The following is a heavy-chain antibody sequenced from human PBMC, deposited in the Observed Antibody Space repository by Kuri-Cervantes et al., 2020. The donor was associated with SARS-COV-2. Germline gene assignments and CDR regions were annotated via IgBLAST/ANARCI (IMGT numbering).Heavy chain of an antibody. J-gene: IGHJ4*02. CDR2: IFSNDEK. CDR1: GFSLSNARMG. D-gene: IGHD6-13*01. V-gene: IGHV2-26*01. Sequence: SGPTLVKPTQTLTLTCTVSGFSLSNARMGVSWIRQPPGKALEWLAHIFSNDEKSYSTSLKSRLTISKDTSKSQVVLTMTNMDPVDTATYYCAHRPGYSSSFDYWGQGTLVTVSS. CDR3: AHRPGYSSSFDY.